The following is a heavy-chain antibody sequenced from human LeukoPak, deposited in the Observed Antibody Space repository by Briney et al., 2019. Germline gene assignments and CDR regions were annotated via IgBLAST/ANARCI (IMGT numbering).Heavy chain of an antibody. D-gene: IGHD3-3*01. CDR3: ASGPFDFWSGYYLTGYYYGMDV. V-gene: IGHV3-21*01. CDR1: GFTFSSYS. CDR2: ISSSSSYI. J-gene: IGHJ6*02. Sequence: GGSLRLSCAASGFTFSSYSMNWVRQAPVKGLEWVSSISSSSSYIYYADSVKGRFTISRDNAKNSLYLQMNSLRAEDTAVYYCASGPFDFWSGYYLTGYYYGMDVWGQGTTVTVSS.